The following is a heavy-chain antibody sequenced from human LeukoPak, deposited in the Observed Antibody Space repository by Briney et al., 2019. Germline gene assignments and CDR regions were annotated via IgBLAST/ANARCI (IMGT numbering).Heavy chain of an antibody. CDR1: GGTFSSYA. V-gene: IGHV1-69*13. CDR2: IIPIFGTA. Sequence: SVKVSCKASGGTFSSYAIGWVRQAPGQGLEWMGGIIPIFGTANYAQKFQGRVTITADESTSTAYMELSSLRSEDTAVYYCARERSRRDDYYYGMDVWGQGTTVTVSS. J-gene: IGHJ6*02. CDR3: ARERSRRDDYYYGMDV.